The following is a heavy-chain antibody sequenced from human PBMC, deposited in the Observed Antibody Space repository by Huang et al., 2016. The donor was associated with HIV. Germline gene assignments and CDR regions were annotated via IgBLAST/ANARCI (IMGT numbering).Heavy chain of an antibody. CDR3: ARGFQAKPGDY. J-gene: IGHJ4*02. V-gene: IGHV3-7*01. CDR1: GFTFRSYW. Sequence: EVHLVESGGGLVRPGRSLRLSCAASGFTFRSYWMNWVRQESGGGLEWVANIKLDGSERFYVESVRGRFTISRDNANNSVSLQLNSLKAEDTGVYYCARGFQAKPGDYWGQGTLVTVSS. CDR2: IKLDGSER.